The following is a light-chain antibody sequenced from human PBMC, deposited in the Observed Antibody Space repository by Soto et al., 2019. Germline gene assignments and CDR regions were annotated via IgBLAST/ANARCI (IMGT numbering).Light chain of an antibody. V-gene: IGKV3-20*01. CDR1: QTVGSSF. CDR3: HQYGSSQT. J-gene: IGKJ1*01. CDR2: GAS. Sequence: EIVLTQSPGTLSLSPGERATLSCRASQTVGSSFLAWFQHKPGQAPRLLIYGASTRATGIPDRFSGSGSGTDFTLTISRLEPEDFVVYYCHQYGSSQTFGQGTKVEIK.